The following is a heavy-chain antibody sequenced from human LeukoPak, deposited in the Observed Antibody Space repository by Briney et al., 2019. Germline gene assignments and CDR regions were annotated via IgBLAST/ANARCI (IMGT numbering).Heavy chain of an antibody. V-gene: IGHV1-2*02. CDR1: GYTFTGYY. CDR2: INPNSGGT. J-gene: IGHJ5*02. CDR3: AREDVVVPAATNWFDP. Sequence: ASVKVSCKASGYTFTGYYMHWVRQAPGQGLEWMGWINPNSGGTNYAQKFQGRVTMTRDTSISTAYMELSRLRSDDTAVYYCAREDVVVPAATNWFDPWGQGTLVTVSS. D-gene: IGHD2-2*01.